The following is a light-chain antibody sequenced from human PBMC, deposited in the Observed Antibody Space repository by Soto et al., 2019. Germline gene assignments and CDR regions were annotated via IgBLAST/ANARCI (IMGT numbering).Light chain of an antibody. V-gene: IGLV1-51*01. CDR1: TSNIGTNS. CDR3: GTWDTSLSTGV. J-gene: IGLJ2*01. CDR2: DNN. Sequence: QSVLTQPPSVSAAPRQKVTISCSGSTSNIGTNSVSWYQQLPGTAPKLLIYDNNKRPSGISYRFSASKSGTSATLAITGLQTGDEGDYYCGTWDTSLSTGVFGGGTKLTVL.